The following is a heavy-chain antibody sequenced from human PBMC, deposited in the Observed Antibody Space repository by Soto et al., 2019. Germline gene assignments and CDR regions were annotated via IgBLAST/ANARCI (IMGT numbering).Heavy chain of an antibody. CDR2: IYHSGST. D-gene: IGHD6-13*01. CDR1: GYSISSGYY. CDR3: ARCIAAAATGVLAYYYGMDV. V-gene: IGHV4-38-2*01. Sequence: SETLSLTCAVSGYSISSGYYWGWIRQPPGKGLEWIGSIYHSGSTYYNPSLKSRVTISVDTSKNQFSLKLSSVTAADTAVYYCARCIAAAATGVLAYYYGMDVWGQGTTVTVSS. J-gene: IGHJ6*02.